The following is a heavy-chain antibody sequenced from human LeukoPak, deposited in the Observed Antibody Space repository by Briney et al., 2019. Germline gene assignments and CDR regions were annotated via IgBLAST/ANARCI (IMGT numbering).Heavy chain of an antibody. J-gene: IGHJ4*02. CDR2: IKQAASET. CDR3: ARYYCGTSTTCYMFDF. V-gene: IGHV3-7*01. D-gene: IGHD2-2*01. Sequence: GGSLRLSCAASGFTFSSYWMTWVRQAPGKGLEWVAIIKQAASETYYVGSVKGRFTISRDNAKNSLYLQMSSLRADDTVVYYCARYYCGTSTTCYMFDFWGQGTLVTVSS. CDR1: GFTFSSYW.